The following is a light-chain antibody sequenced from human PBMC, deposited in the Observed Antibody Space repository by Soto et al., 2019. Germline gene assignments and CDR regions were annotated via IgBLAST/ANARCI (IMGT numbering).Light chain of an antibody. Sequence: DIHMTQSPSTLSASVGDRVTITCRASQSISSWLAWYQQKPGKAPKLLIYKASSLESGVPSRFSGSGSGTEFTLSISSLQPDDFATYYCQQYNSYSPTFGQGTXV. J-gene: IGKJ1*01. CDR2: KAS. CDR1: QSISSW. CDR3: QQYNSYSPT. V-gene: IGKV1-5*03.